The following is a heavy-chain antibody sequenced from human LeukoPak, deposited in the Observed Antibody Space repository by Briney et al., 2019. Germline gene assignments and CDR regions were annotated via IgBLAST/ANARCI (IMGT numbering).Heavy chain of an antibody. V-gene: IGHV3-23*01. Sequence: TGGSLRLSCEASGFTFGSHAMYWVRQAPGKGLEWVAGTFGSGGSPHYADSVKGRFTISRDNSRNTVYLQINSLRAEDTAVYYCGKTTVGYSSGQKPAWPVDYWGQGTLVTVSS. CDR1: GFTFGSHA. CDR3: GKTTVGYSSGQKPAWPVDY. D-gene: IGHD5-18*01. J-gene: IGHJ4*02. CDR2: TFGSGGSP.